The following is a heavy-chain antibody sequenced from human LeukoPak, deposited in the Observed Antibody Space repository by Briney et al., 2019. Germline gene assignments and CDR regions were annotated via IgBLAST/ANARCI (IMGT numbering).Heavy chain of an antibody. D-gene: IGHD2-2*01. J-gene: IGHJ3*02. CDR3: ARHAVPAAMDAFDI. CDR2: IYPGDSDT. CDR1: GYRFTSYW. Sequence: GESLKISCKGSGYRFTSYWIGWVRQMPGKGLEWMGSIYPGDSDTRYSPSFQGHDTISADKSISTAYRQWSSLKASDTAMYYCARHAVPAAMDAFDIWGQGTMVTVSS. V-gene: IGHV5-51*01.